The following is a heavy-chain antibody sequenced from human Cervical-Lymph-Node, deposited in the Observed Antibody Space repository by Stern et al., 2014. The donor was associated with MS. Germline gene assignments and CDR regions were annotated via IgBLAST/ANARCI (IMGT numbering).Heavy chain of an antibody. CDR2: ISASGGST. CDR1: GLTFSNYA. CDR3: AKDSFEGYYFDF. Sequence: EVQLEESGGGLVQPGGSLRLSCAVSGLTFSNYAMTWVRQAPGKGLEWVSAISASGGSTFYADSVKGRFAISRDTSKSTLHLQMNSLRADDAAVYYCAKDSFEGYYFDFWGQGTLVAVSS. V-gene: IGHV3-23*04. J-gene: IGHJ4*02.